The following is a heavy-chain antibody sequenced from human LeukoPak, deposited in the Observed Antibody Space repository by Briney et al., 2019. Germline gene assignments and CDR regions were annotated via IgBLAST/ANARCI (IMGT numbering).Heavy chain of an antibody. CDR2: IYYSGST. D-gene: IGHD6-13*01. V-gene: IGHV4-59*01. CDR3: ARNEVFRGIAAAGTYYYYGMDV. CDR1: GGSISSYY. J-gene: IGHJ6*02. Sequence: LETLSLTCTVSGGSISSYYWSWLRQPPGKGLEWIGYIYYSGSTNYNPSLKSRVTISVDTSKNQFSLKLSSVTAADTAVYYCARNEVFRGIAAAGTYYYYGMDVWGQGITVTVSS.